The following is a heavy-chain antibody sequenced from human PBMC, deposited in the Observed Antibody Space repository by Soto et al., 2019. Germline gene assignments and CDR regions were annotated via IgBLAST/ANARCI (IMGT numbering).Heavy chain of an antibody. Sequence: QVQLVLSGAEVKKPGSSVKVSCKASGGTFSSYTISWVRQAPGQGLEWMGRIIPIRAITNYAQKFQDRLTITADEFTSTAYMEVSSLRSEDTAVYYCAREREGAVDYFVYWGQGTLVTVSS. CDR1: GGTFSSYT. CDR2: IIPIRAIT. CDR3: AREREGAVDYFVY. D-gene: IGHD6-19*01. J-gene: IGHJ4*02. V-gene: IGHV1-69*02.